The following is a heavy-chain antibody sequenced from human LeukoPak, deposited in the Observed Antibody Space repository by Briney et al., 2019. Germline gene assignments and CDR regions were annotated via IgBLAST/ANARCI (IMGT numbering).Heavy chain of an antibody. D-gene: IGHD2-2*01. J-gene: IGHJ4*02. V-gene: IGHV3-48*03. CDR1: GFTFSSYE. CDR2: ISSSGSTI. Sequence: GGSLRLSCAASGFTFSSYEMNWVRQAPGKGLEWVSYISSSGSTIYYADSVKGRFTISRDNAKNSLYLQMNSLRAEDTAVYYCARAYCSSTSCYLGYYFDYWGQGTLVTVSS. CDR3: ARAYCSSTSCYLGYYFDY.